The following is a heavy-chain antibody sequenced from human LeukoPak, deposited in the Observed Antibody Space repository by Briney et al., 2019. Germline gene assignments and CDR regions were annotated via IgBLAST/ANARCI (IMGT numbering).Heavy chain of an antibody. CDR2: TNPNSGGT. CDR3: ARSGWDIVATNPTA. V-gene: IGHV1-2*02. CDR1: GYTFTGYY. J-gene: IGHJ5*02. Sequence: GASVKVSCKASGYTFTGYYMHWVRQAPGQGLEWMGWTNPNSGGTNYAQKFQGRVTMTRDTSISTAYMELSRLRSDDTAVYYCARSGWDIVATNPTAWGQGTLVTVSS. D-gene: IGHD5-12*01.